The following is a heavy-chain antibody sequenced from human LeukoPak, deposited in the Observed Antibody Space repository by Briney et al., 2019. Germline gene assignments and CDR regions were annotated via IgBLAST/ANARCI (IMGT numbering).Heavy chain of an antibody. Sequence: GRSLRLSCAASGFTFSSYAMHWVRQAPGKGLEWVAVISYDGSNKYYADSVKGRFTISRDNSKNTLYLQMNSLRAEDTAVYYCARGGAYYYDSSGYLNWGQGTLVTVSS. J-gene: IGHJ4*02. CDR2: ISYDGSNK. V-gene: IGHV3-30*04. D-gene: IGHD3-22*01. CDR1: GFTFSSYA. CDR3: ARGGAYYYDSSGYLN.